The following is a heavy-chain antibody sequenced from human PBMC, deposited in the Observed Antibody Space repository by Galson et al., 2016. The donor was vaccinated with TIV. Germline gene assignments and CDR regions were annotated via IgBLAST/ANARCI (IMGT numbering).Heavy chain of an antibody. D-gene: IGHD3-3*01. CDR3: ARDQRIAIFGVISRGGFYI. J-gene: IGHJ3*02. Sequence: TLSLTCTVSGGSIVSGGYYWNWIRHHPGKGLEWIGYIYSSGSTYYNPSLKSRITISVDTSKKQLSLKLASVTAADTAVYYCARDQRIAIFGVISRGGFYIWGQGTMVTVSS. CDR1: GGSIVSGGYY. CDR2: IYSSGST. V-gene: IGHV4-31*03.